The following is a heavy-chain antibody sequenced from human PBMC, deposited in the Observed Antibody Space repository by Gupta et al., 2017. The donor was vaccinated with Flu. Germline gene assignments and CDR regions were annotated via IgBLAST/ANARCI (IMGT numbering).Heavy chain of an antibody. D-gene: IGHD3-3*01. V-gene: IGHV3-30*18. J-gene: IGHJ6*02. CDR1: GSTFSSYG. Sequence: CAASGSTFSSYGMHWVRQAPGTRLEWVAVISYDGSNKYYADSVKGRFTISRDNSKNTLYLQMNSLRAEDTAVYYCAKDMNYDFWSGYNNEYYYYGMDVWGQGTTVTVSS. CDR3: AKDMNYDFWSGYNNEYYYYGMDV. CDR2: ISYDGSNK.